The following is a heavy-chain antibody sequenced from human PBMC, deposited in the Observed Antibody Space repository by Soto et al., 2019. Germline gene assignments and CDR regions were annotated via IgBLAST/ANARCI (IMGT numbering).Heavy chain of an antibody. CDR3: ARDPIGYGGWFDP. J-gene: IGHJ5*02. D-gene: IGHD5-12*01. CDR1: GGSISGYY. V-gene: IGHV4-59*01. CDR2: IYYSGST. Sequence: PSETLSLTCTVSGGSISGYYWSWIRQPPGKGLEWIGYIYYSGSTNYNPSLKSRVTISVDTSKSQFSLKLSSVTAADTAVYYCARDPIGYGGWFDPWGQGTLVTVSS.